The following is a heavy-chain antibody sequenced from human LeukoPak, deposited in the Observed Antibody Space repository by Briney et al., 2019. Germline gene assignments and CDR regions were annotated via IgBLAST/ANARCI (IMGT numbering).Heavy chain of an antibody. J-gene: IGHJ3*02. D-gene: IGHD6-19*01. CDR3: ARDWYSSGNDAFDI. CDR2: ISSSSSTI. Sequence: PGGSLRLSCAASGFTFSSYSMNWVRQAPGKGLEWVSYISSSSSTIYYADSVKGRFTISRDNAKNSLYLQMNSLRAEDTAVYYCARDWYSSGNDAFDIWGQGTMVTVSS. CDR1: GFTFSSYS. V-gene: IGHV3-48*01.